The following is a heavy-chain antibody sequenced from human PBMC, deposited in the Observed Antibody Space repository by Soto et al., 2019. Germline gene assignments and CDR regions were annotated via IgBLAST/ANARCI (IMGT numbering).Heavy chain of an antibody. V-gene: IGHV1-18*01. CDR2: ISAYNGNT. J-gene: IGHJ4*02. CDR1: GYTFTSYG. D-gene: IGHD3-3*01. Sequence: QVQLVQSGAEVKKPGASVKVSCKASGYTFTSYGISWVRQAPGQGLEWMGWISAYNGNTNYVQKLQGRVTMTTDTSTSTAYMELRSLRSDDTAVYYCARGDGPAIFGVVIIPADYWGQGTLVTVSS. CDR3: ARGDGPAIFGVVIIPADY.